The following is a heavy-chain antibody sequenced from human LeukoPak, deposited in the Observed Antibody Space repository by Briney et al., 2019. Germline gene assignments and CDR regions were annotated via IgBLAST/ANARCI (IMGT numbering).Heavy chain of an antibody. Sequence: PGESLKISCKASGYSFTTYWIAWVRQMPGKGLEWMGIVYPGDSDTRCSPSFQGQITISADKSTSTAYLQWSSLKASDTAIYYCTRRTTIMGLDYWGQGTLVTVSS. V-gene: IGHV5-51*01. CDR3: TRRTTIMGLDY. CDR1: GYSFTTYW. CDR2: VYPGDSDT. D-gene: IGHD5-24*01. J-gene: IGHJ4*02.